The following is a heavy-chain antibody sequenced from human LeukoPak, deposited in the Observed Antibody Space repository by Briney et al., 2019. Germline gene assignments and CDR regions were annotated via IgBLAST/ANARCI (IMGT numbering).Heavy chain of an antibody. J-gene: IGHJ4*02. V-gene: IGHV3-9*01. CDR1: GFTFDDYA. Sequence: GGSLRLSCAASGFTFDDYAIHWVRQAPGKGLEWVSGITWNSGSIGYADSVKGRFTISRDNAKNSLYLQMNSLRAEDTAVYYCAKGPLRRPLDYWGQGTLVTVSS. CDR2: ITWNSGSI. CDR3: AKGPLRRPLDY. D-gene: IGHD4-17*01.